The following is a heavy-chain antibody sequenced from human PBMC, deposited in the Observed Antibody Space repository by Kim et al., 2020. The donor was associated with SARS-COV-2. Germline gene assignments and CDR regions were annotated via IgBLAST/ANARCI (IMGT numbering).Heavy chain of an antibody. D-gene: IGHD3-10*01. CDR3: TRASGETGYFDY. Sequence: EYAASVKGRFTISRDDSKSIAYLQMNSLKTEDTAVYYCTRASGETGYFDYWGQGTLVTVSS. V-gene: IGHV3-49*02. J-gene: IGHJ4*02.